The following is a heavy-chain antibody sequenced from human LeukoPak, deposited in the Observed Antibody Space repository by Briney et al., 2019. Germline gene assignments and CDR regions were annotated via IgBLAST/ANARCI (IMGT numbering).Heavy chain of an antibody. CDR1: GFTFSAST. J-gene: IGHJ4*02. V-gene: IGHV3-23*01. Sequence: GDSLRLSCAASGFTFSASTMYWVRHPPGKELEWVSIIGHDGGGIHYAASVKGRFSISRDNPKNTLYLQMNSLRAEDTAVYYCAKSPGYWAHDNWGQGTLVIVSS. CDR2: IGHDGGGI. D-gene: IGHD2-8*02. CDR3: AKSPGYWAHDN.